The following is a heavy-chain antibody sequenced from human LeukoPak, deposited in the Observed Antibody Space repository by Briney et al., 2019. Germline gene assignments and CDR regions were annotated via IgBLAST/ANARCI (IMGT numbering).Heavy chain of an antibody. D-gene: IGHD2-21*02. CDR1: GIPFTTSD. CDR2: IRNDGSNT. Sequence: GGSLRLSCAASGIPFTTSDMHWVRQAPGKGLEWVAFIRNDGSNTYYADSVKGRFTISRDNSKNTLYLQMNSLRAEDTAVYYCAKSHHVTAIDYWGQGTLVTVSS. CDR3: AKSHHVTAIDY. V-gene: IGHV3-30*02. J-gene: IGHJ4*02.